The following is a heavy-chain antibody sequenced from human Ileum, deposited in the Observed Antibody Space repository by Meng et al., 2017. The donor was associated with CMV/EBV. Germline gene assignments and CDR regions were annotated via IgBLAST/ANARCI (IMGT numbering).Heavy chain of an antibody. J-gene: IGHJ6*02. CDR3: ARDRGVVPAALGYYGMDV. V-gene: IGHV3-48*04. D-gene: IGHD2-2*01. CDR1: GFTFCSYS. Sequence: GESLKISCAASGFTFCSYSINWVRQAPGKGLEGVSYISSSSSTIYYADSVKGRFTISRDNAKNSLYLQMNSLRAEDTAVYYCARDRGVVPAALGYYGMDVWGQGTMVTVSS. CDR2: ISSSSSTI.